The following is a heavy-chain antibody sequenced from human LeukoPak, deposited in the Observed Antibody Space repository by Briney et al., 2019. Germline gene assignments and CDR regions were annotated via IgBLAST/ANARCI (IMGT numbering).Heavy chain of an antibody. J-gene: IGHJ4*02. CDR1: GFTFSAYD. CDR2: VSYDGNNK. CDR3: ASMVRRVIDY. Sequence: GRSLRLSCATSGFTFSAYDLYWVRQAPGRGLEWVAVVSYDGNNKYYADRVRGRFTISRDISKNTLFLQMDSLRAEDTAVYYCASMVRRVIDYWGQGTLVTVSS. V-gene: IGHV3-30-3*01. D-gene: IGHD3-10*01.